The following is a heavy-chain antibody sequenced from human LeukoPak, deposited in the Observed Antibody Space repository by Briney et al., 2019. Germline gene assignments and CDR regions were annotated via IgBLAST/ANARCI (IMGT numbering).Heavy chain of an antibody. CDR2: IGGTGGRT. CDR3: AKVTAWYSSSWYLAN. J-gene: IGHJ4*02. CDR1: GFTFSSYA. V-gene: IGHV3-23*01. Sequence: GGSLRLSCAASGFTFSSYAMSWVRQAPGKGLEWVSSIGGTGGRTYYADSVKGRFTISRDNSKNTLYLQMNSLRAEDTAVYHCAKVTAWYSSSWYLANWGQGTLVTVSS. D-gene: IGHD6-13*01.